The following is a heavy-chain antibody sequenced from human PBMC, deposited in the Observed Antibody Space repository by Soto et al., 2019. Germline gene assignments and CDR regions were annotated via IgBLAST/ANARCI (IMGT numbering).Heavy chain of an antibody. Sequence: QLQLKQSGPGLVKPWETLSLTCTVSGGSVSSGSFYWGWIRQPPGKGLEWIGDIYYNGDTYYNPSLKRRVTISLDTSENQFSLKLSYVTAADTDVYYCARRDIDNWNQGHAFAFWVQGTMVAVSS. D-gene: IGHD1-20*01. V-gene: IGHV4-39*01. CDR1: GGSVSSGSFY. CDR2: IYYNGDT. CDR3: ARRDIDNWNQGHAFAF. J-gene: IGHJ3*01.